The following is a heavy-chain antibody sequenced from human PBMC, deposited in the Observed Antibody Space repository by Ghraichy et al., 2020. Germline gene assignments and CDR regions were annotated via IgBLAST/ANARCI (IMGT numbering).Heavy chain of an antibody. D-gene: IGHD5-24*01. CDR1: SGSFSGYF. CDR3: ARRRDGYKGFDY. V-gene: IGHV4-34*01. CDR2: INHSGII. J-gene: IGHJ4*02. Sequence: SQTLSLTCAVYSGSFSGYFWSWIRQSPGKGLEWIAEINHSGIINYNPSVKSRITISRDTSKSQFSLKMTSVTAADTAVYYCARRRDGYKGFDYWGQGTLVIVSS.